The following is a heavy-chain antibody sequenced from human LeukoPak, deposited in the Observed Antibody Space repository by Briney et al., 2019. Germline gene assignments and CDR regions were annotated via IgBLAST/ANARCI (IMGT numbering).Heavy chain of an antibody. CDR1: GFTFSSYA. J-gene: IGHJ4*02. CDR2: ISYDGSNK. D-gene: IGHD3-16*01. V-gene: IGHV3-30-3*01. Sequence: GRSLRLSCAASGFTFSSYAMRWVRQAPGKGLEWVAVISYDGSNKYYADSVKGRFTISRDNSKNTLYLQMNSLRAEDTAVYYCARDQGYDYVWGSRGFDYWGQGTLVTVSS. CDR3: ARDQGYDYVWGSRGFDY.